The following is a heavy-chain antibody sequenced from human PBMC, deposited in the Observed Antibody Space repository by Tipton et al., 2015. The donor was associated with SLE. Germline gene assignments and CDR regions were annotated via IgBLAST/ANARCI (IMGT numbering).Heavy chain of an antibody. V-gene: IGHV3-53*05. J-gene: IGHJ4*02. CDR3: ASLERYSGYDWHFDY. CDR1: GVTVSNNY. Sequence: SLRLSCAASGVTVSNNYMTWVRQAPGKGLEWVSMIDSGGYTYFADSVKGRFTISRDNSENTLYLQMNSMRAEDTAVYYCASLERYSGYDWHFDYWGQGTLVTVSS. CDR2: IDSGGYT. D-gene: IGHD5-12*01.